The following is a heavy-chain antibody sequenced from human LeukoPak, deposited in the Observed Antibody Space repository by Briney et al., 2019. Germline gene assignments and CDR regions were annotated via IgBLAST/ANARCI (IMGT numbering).Heavy chain of an antibody. J-gene: IGHJ4*02. CDR1: GYTLTKLY. Sequence: ASVTVSFTVSGYTLTKLYTHWVRQAPGQGLEWMGWISAYNGNTNYAQKLQGRVTMTTDTSTSTAYMELRSLRSDDTAVYYCARGGTSIGGRGAGFDYWGQGTLVTVSS. CDR2: ISAYNGNT. CDR3: ARGGTSIGGRGAGFDY. V-gene: IGHV1-18*01. D-gene: IGHD3-10*01.